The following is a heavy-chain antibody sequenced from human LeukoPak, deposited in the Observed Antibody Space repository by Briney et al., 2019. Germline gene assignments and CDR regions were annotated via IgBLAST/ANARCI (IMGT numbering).Heavy chain of an antibody. V-gene: IGHV1-2*02. D-gene: IGHD1-26*01. J-gene: IGHJ4*02. CDR3: ARGTRGSYSSIHD. Sequence: GASVKVSCKASGYTFSDYYIHWVRQAPGQGLEWVGWINPNSGGTDSAQKLQGRVTMTRDTSISATYMELRTLTSDDMAVYYCARGTRGSYSSIHDWGQGTLVTVSS. CDR2: INPNSGGT. CDR1: GYTFSDYY.